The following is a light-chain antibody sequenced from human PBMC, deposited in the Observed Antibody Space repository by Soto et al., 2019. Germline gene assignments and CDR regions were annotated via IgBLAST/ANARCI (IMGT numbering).Light chain of an antibody. V-gene: IGLV2-8*02. CDR3: SSYAGSNNLL. J-gene: IGLJ2*01. CDR1: SSDVGGYNY. CDR2: EVS. Sequence: QSALTQPPSASRSPGHSVTISCTGTSSDVGGYNYVSWYQQHPGKAPQLMIYEVSRRPSGVPDRFSGSKSGNTASLTVSGLQAEDEADYYCSSYAGSNNLLFGGGTKLTVL.